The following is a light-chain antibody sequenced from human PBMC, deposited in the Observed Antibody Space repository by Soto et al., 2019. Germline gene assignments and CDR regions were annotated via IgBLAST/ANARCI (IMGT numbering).Light chain of an antibody. V-gene: IGKV1D-12*01. CDR3: QQANSFPFT. CDR2: AAS. J-gene: IGKJ3*01. CDR1: QGISTW. Sequence: DIQMTQSPSSVSASVGDRVTMTCRASQGISTWLAWYQQKPGKAPKLLINAASRLQNGVPSRFSGSGSGTEFTLTISSLLAEDFATYFCQQANSFPFTFGPGTKVDIK.